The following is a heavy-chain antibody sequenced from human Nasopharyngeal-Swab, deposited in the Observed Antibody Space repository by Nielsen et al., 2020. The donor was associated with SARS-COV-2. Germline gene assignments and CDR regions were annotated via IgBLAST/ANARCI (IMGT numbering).Heavy chain of an antibody. D-gene: IGHD5-18*01. Sequence: KVSCKASGGTFSRYAISWVRQAPGQGLEWMGGIIPIFGTANYAQKFQGRVTITADESTSTAYMELSSLRSEDTAVYYCARVGGARGYSYGQFDYWGQGTLVTVSS. V-gene: IGHV1-69*01. CDR2: IIPIFGTA. CDR1: GGTFSRYA. CDR3: ARVGGARGYSYGQFDY. J-gene: IGHJ4*02.